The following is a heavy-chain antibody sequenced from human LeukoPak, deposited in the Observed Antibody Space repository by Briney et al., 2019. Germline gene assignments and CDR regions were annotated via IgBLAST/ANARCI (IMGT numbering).Heavy chain of an antibody. CDR1: GFTFSSYG. CDR3: AKDGYCRSTSCYTLSYYYYYMDG. J-gene: IGHJ6*03. D-gene: IGHD2-2*02. CDR2: IRYDGSNK. V-gene: IGHV3-30*02. Sequence: GGSLRLSCAASGFTFSSYGMHWVRQAPGKGLEWVAFIRYDGSNKYYADSVKGRFTISRDNSKNTLYLQMNSLRAEDTAVYYCAKDGYCRSTSCYTLSYYYYYMDGWGKGTTVTVSS.